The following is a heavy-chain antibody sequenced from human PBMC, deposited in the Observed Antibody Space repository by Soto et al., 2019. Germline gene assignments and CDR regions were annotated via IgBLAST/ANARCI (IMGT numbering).Heavy chain of an antibody. J-gene: IGHJ4*02. CDR1: GYTFTTYG. D-gene: IGHD5-12*01. CDR3: ARDRDGYTYGFNY. V-gene: IGHV1-18*01. Sequence: QVQLVQSGPEVKKPGASVKVSCKTSGYTFTTYGISWVRQAPGQGLEWMGWITVDSGATNYAQKYQGRGTMTTDTSTTTAYMELRSLRSDDTAVYYCARDRDGYTYGFNYWGQGTPVTVSS. CDR2: ITVDSGAT.